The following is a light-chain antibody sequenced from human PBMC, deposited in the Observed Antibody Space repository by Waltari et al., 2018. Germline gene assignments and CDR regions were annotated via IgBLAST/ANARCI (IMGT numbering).Light chain of an antibody. V-gene: IGLV3-21*02. Sequence: SYVLTQPPPVSVSPGQTARITCGGNNIGRQRVHWYQQKSGQAPVMVVYDASDRPSGIPERFSGSKSGTTATLTISGVEAGDEADYYCQVWDTNSDHLYVFGSGTKVTVL. CDR2: DAS. J-gene: IGLJ1*01. CDR1: NIGRQR. CDR3: QVWDTNSDHLYV.